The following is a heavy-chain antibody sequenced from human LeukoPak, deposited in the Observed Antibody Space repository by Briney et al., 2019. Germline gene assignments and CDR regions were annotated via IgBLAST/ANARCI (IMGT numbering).Heavy chain of an antibody. V-gene: IGHV3-23*01. Sequence: PGGSLRLSCAASGFTFSSCAMSWVRQAPGKGLEWVSTIIDSGNSIYYADSAEGRFTISRDNSKNTLYLQMNSLRAGDTAAYYCARDYYRSLDYWGQGTLATVSS. CDR1: GFTFSSCA. D-gene: IGHD3-22*01. CDR3: ARDYYRSLDY. CDR2: IIDSGNSI. J-gene: IGHJ4*02.